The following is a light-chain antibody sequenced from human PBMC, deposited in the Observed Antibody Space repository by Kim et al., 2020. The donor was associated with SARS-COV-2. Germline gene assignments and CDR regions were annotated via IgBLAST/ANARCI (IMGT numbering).Light chain of an antibody. CDR2: LNYDGSH. CDR3: QTWGTGIGV. V-gene: IGLV4-69*01. J-gene: IGLJ3*02. Sequence: QLALTQSPSASASLGASVRLTCTLSSGHSDYAIAWHQQQPEKGPRYLMKLNYDGSHSKGDGIPDRFSGSSSGAERYLTISSLQSEDEADYYCQTWGTGIGVFGGGTQLTVL. CDR1: SGHSDYA.